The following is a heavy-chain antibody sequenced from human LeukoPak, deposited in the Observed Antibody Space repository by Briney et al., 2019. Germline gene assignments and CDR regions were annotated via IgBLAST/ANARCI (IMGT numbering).Heavy chain of an antibody. V-gene: IGHV1-18*01. CDR3: AGSLGYCTSNVCYLKY. J-gene: IGHJ4*02. CDR2: ISAYNGNT. CDR1: GYTFTSYG. Sequence: ASVRVSCKASGYTFTSYGISWVRQAPGQGLEWMGWISAYNGNTNYAQKLQGRVTMTTDTSTSTAYMELRSLRSDDTAVYYCAGSLGYCTSNVCYLKYWGQGTLVTVSS. D-gene: IGHD2-8*01.